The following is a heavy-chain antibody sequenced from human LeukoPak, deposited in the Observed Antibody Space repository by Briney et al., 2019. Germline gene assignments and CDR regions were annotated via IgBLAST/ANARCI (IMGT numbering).Heavy chain of an antibody. Sequence: GASVKVSCKASGGTFSSYAISWVRQAPGQGLEWMGWISAYNGNTNYAQKLQGRVTMTTDTSTSTAYMELRSLRSDDTAVYYCASTDVAYAFDIWGQGTMVTVSS. CDR2: ISAYNGNT. CDR3: ASTDVAYAFDI. J-gene: IGHJ3*02. V-gene: IGHV1-18*01. D-gene: IGHD5-12*01. CDR1: GGTFSSYA.